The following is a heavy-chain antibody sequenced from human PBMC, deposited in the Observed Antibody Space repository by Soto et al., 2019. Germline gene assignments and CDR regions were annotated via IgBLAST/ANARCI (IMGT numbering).Heavy chain of an antibody. CDR2: ISYDGSNK. V-gene: IGHV3-30*18. Sequence: HPGGSLRLSCAASGFTFSSYGMHWVRQAPGKGLEWVAVISYDGSNKYYADSVKGRFTISRDNSKNTLYLQMNSLRAEDTAVYYCAKASPGYSSSWMAIDPWGQGTLVTVSS. CDR3: AKASPGYSSSWMAIDP. J-gene: IGHJ5*02. D-gene: IGHD6-13*01. CDR1: GFTFSSYG.